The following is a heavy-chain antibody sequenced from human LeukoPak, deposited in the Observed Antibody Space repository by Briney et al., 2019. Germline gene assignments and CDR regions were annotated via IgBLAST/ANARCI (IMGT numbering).Heavy chain of an antibody. D-gene: IGHD3-22*01. Sequence: PGRSLRLSCAASGFTFSSYGMHWVRQAPGKGLEWVAVISYDGSNKYYADSVKGRFTISRDNAKNSLYLQMNSLRAEDTAVYYCARGGDDSSGYYDYWGQGTLVTVSS. V-gene: IGHV3-30*03. CDR3: ARGGDDSSGYYDY. CDR1: GFTFSSYG. J-gene: IGHJ4*02. CDR2: ISYDGSNK.